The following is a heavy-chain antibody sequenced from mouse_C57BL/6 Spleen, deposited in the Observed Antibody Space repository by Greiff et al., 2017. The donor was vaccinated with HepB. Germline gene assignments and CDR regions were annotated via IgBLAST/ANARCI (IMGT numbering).Heavy chain of an antibody. V-gene: IGHV2-6-1*01. Sequence: QVQLQQSGPGLVAPSQSLSITCTVSGFSLTSYGVHWVRQPPGKGLEWLVVIWSDGSTTYNSALKSRLSISKDNSKSQVFLKMNSLQTDDTAMYYCARHNGPIGAMDYWGQGTSVTVSS. D-gene: IGHD1-1*02. CDR2: IWSDGST. J-gene: IGHJ4*01. CDR3: ARHNGPIGAMDY. CDR1: GFSLTSYG.